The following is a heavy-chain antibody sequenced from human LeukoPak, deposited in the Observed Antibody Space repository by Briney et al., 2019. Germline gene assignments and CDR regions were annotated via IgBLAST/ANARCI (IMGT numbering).Heavy chain of an antibody. Sequence: SETLSLTCTVSGGSISSYYWSWIRQPPGKGLEWIGYIYYSGSTNYNHSLKSRVTISVDTSKNQFSLKLSSVTAADTAVYYCARHDSTNYYYYMDVWGKGTTVTISS. D-gene: IGHD2-2*01. V-gene: IGHV4-59*08. CDR3: ARHDSTNYYYYMDV. CDR2: IYYSGST. CDR1: GGSISSYY. J-gene: IGHJ6*03.